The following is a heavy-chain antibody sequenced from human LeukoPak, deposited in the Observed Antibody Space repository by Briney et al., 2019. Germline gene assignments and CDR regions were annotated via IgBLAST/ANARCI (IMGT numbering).Heavy chain of an antibody. CDR1: GYTFATYG. Sequence: GASVKVSCKASGYTFATYGISWVRRAPGQGLEWMGWISAYNGDTNYAQKFQDRVTMTTDTSTSTAYMELRSLRSDDTAVYYCARGPHSSNFYFFDYWGQGTLVTVSS. D-gene: IGHD6-13*01. J-gene: IGHJ4*02. CDR2: ISAYNGDT. V-gene: IGHV1-18*01. CDR3: ARGPHSSNFYFFDY.